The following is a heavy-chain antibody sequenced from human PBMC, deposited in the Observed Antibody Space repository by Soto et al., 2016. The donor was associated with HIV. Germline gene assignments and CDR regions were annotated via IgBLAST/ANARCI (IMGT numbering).Heavy chain of an antibody. CDR2: ISISGGST. V-gene: IGHV3-23*01. J-gene: IGHJ4*02. Sequence: EVQLLESGGGLVQPGGSLRLSCVASGFTFSSWALTWVRQAPGKGLEWVSAISISGGSTYYADSVKGRFTISRDNSKNTLYLQMNSLRAEDTAVYYCAKDGEGYYGSGSYYRALYYFDSWGQGTLVTVSS. D-gene: IGHD3-10*01. CDR1: GFTFSSWA. CDR3: AKDGEGYYGSGSYYRALYYFDS.